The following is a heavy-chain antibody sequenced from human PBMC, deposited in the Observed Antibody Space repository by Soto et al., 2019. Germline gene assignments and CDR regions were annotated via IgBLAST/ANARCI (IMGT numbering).Heavy chain of an antibody. J-gene: IGHJ5*02. Sequence: ASVKVSCKASGGTFSSYTISWVRQAPGQGLEWMGRIIPILGIANYAQKFQGRVTITADKSTSTAYMELSSLRSEDTAVYYCARVFGSGSYYNWFDPWGQGTLVTVSS. V-gene: IGHV1-69*02. CDR1: GGTFSSYT. CDR3: ARVFGSGSYYNWFDP. D-gene: IGHD3-10*01. CDR2: IIPILGIA.